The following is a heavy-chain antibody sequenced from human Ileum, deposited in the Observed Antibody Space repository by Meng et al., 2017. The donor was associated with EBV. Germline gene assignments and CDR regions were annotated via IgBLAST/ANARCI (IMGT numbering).Heavy chain of an antibody. CDR2: ICYTDYT. CDR3: AMGPDYAKTGY. J-gene: IGHJ4*02. V-gene: IGHV4-39*01. CDR1: GGSISSSNYC. Sequence: QASGPRLVKLSGPLSLTCGVSGGSISSSNYCWGWIRQPPGRGLEWIQSICYTDYTYYNPSLKSRVTISADKSKNQFSLRLNSLTAADTAVYYCAMGPDYAKTGYWGQGTLVTVSS. D-gene: IGHD4-17*01.